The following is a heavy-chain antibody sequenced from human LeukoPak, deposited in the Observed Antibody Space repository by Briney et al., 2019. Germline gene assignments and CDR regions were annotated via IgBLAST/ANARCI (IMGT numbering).Heavy chain of an antibody. Sequence: GGSPRLSCAASGFTVSSNYMSWVRQAPGKGLEWVSVIYSGGSTYYADSVKGRFTISRDNSKNTLYLQMNSLRAEDTAVYYCARRDGSGSYHFDYWGQGTLVTVSS. CDR2: IYSGGST. J-gene: IGHJ4*02. V-gene: IGHV3-66*01. D-gene: IGHD3-10*01. CDR1: GFTVSSNY. CDR3: ARRDGSGSYHFDY.